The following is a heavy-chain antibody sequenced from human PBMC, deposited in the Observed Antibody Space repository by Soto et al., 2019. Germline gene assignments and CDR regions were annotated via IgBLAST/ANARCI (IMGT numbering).Heavy chain of an antibody. CDR3: ARGAGSSSWFGLFDP. Sequence: ASVKVSCKASGYTFTGCYMHWVRQAPGQGLEWMGWINPNSGGTNYAQKFQGWVTMTRDTSISTAYMELSRLRSDDTAVYYCARGAGSSSWFGLFDPWGQGTLVTVSS. D-gene: IGHD6-13*01. CDR1: GYTFTGCY. CDR2: INPNSGGT. J-gene: IGHJ5*02. V-gene: IGHV1-2*04.